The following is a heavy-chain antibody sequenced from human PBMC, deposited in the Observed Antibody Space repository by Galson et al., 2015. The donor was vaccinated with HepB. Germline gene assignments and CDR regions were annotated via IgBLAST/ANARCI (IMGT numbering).Heavy chain of an antibody. J-gene: IGHJ3*02. CDR1: GGSISSYY. D-gene: IGHD1-1*01. CDR2: IYYSGST. Sequence: SETLSLTCTVSGGSISSYYWSWIRQPPGQGLEWIGYIYYSGSTNYNPSLKSRVSISLGTSNTQSSLNVRSVTAADTAVYYCARGELRLDAFDIWGRGTRVIVSS. CDR3: ARGELRLDAFDI. V-gene: IGHV4-59*01.